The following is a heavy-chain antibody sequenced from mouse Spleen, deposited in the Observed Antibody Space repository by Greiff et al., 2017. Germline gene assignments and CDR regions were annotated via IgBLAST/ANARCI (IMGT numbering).Heavy chain of an antibody. CDR1: GYTFTTYP. J-gene: IGHJ1*01. Sequence: VQLQQSGAELVKPGASVKMSCTAFGYTFTTYPMEWMRQNPGKSLEWIGNFHPYTDGSTSNENFKGKAKLTVEKSSSTVYLELSRVTSDDSAVYYCARGYYGGYFDVWGAGTTVTVSS. CDR2: FHPYTDGS. D-gene: IGHD1-1*01. CDR3: ARGYYGGYFDV. V-gene: IGHV1-47*01.